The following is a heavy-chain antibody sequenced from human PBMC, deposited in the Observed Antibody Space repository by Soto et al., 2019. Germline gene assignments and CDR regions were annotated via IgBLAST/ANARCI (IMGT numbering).Heavy chain of an antibody. Sequence: ASVKVSCKASGFTFTSSAFQCVRQARGQRLEWIGWIAVGSGYTNYAQRFQDRVTLTRDMSTATTYMELSRLTSEDTAIYYCAADATAWQQMVPSDYWGQGTLVTVSS. CDR2: IAVGSGYT. D-gene: IGHD2-8*01. CDR3: AADATAWQQMVPSDY. J-gene: IGHJ4*02. CDR1: GFTFTSSA. V-gene: IGHV1-58*01.